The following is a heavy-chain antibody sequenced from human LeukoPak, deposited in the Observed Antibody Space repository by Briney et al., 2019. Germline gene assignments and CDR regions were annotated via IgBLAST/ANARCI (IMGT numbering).Heavy chain of an antibody. D-gene: IGHD3-10*01. J-gene: IGHJ6*03. Sequence: ASVKVSCKASGYTFTGYYMHWVRQAPGQGLEWMGWINPDSGGTNYAQKFQGRVTITADESTSTAYMELSSLRSEDTAVYYCARGREGSGSYFVRGRRGNYYYYMDVWGKGTTDTISS. CDR3: ARGREGSGSYFVRGRRGNYYYYMDV. V-gene: IGHV1-2*02. CDR2: INPDSGGT. CDR1: GYTFTGYY.